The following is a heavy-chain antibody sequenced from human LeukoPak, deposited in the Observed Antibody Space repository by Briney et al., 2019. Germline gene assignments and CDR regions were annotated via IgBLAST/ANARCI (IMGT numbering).Heavy chain of an antibody. V-gene: IGHV4-4*08. J-gene: IGHJ4*02. Sequence: SETLSLTCTVSGASISNYYWSWIRQTPEKGLEWRGHIHTSGASRYSPCPESRLTLYIDTSRNHLSLKLTSATAADTVVYFCARLGSYHDFWGQGALVTVSS. CDR3: ARLGSYHDF. D-gene: IGHD1-26*01. CDR1: GASISNYY. CDR2: IHTSGAS.